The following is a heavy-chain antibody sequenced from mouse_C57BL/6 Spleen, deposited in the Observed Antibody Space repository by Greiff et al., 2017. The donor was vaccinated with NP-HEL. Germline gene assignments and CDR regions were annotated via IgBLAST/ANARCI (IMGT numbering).Heavy chain of an antibody. J-gene: IGHJ2*01. CDR3: ARSTENYLDD. CDR1: GYTFTSYW. CDR2: IDPSDSYT. Sequence: QVQLQQPGAELVMPGASVKLSCKASGYTFTSYWMHWVKQRPGQGLEWIGEIDPSDSYTNYNQKFKGKSTLTVDKSSSTAYMQLSSLTSEDSAVYYCARSTENYLDDWGQGTTLTVSS. V-gene: IGHV1-69*01.